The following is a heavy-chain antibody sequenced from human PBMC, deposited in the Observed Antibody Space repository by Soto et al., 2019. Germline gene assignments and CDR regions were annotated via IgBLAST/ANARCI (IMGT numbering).Heavy chain of an antibody. CDR2: IFYDGSGH. D-gene: IGHD3-22*01. CDR3: GREQNSGYYRTADY. Sequence: QVQLVESGGGVVQPGRSLRLSCKASGFTLSDYTMHWVRQAPGKGLEWLGVIFYDGSGHFYADSMEGRFTISRDASKNTLYLLMNSLRLEDTAVYFCGREQNSGYYRTADYWGQGTLVTVSS. CDR1: GFTLSDYT. V-gene: IGHV3-30*14. J-gene: IGHJ4*02.